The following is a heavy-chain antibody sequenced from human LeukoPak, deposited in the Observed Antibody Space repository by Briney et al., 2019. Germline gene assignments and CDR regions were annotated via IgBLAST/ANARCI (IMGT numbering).Heavy chain of an antibody. D-gene: IGHD2-2*01. V-gene: IGHV3-23*01. Sequence: GGSLRLSCAASGFTFTDYAMSWVRQAPEKGLEWVSTISHSGGGTYYAESVKGRFTISRDNSKNTVYLQMNSLRAEDTAVYYCANNPLTQYCSSTSCYSLPSYWGQGTLVTVSS. CDR1: GFTFTDYA. CDR3: ANNPLTQYCSSTSCYSLPSY. CDR2: ISHSGGGT. J-gene: IGHJ4*02.